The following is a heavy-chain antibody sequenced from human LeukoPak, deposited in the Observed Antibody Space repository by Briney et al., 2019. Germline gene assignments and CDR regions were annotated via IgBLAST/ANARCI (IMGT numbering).Heavy chain of an antibody. CDR1: GFTFSSYG. D-gene: IGHD4-17*01. CDR2: IWYDGSNK. Sequence: GRSLRLSCAAPGFTFSSYGMHWVRQAPGKGLEWVAVIWYDGSNKYYADSVKGRFTVSRDNSRSTLYLQMNSLRAEDTAVYYCSKKGQNEDYGKPDWGQGTLVTVSS. V-gene: IGHV3-33*06. CDR3: SKKGQNEDYGKPD. J-gene: IGHJ4*02.